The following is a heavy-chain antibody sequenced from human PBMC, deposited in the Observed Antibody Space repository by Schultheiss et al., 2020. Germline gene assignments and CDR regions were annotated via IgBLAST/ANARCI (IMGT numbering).Heavy chain of an antibody. V-gene: IGHV1-2*02. CDR1: GYTFTGYY. CDR3: ARGGSGGVYGD. D-gene: IGHD4/OR15-4a*01. Sequence: ASVKVSCKASGYTFTGYYMHWVRQAPGQGLEWMGRIIPILGIANYAQKFQGRVTLTRDTSISTAYMELTRLRSDDTAVYYCARGGSGGVYGDWGQGTLVTVSS. J-gene: IGHJ4*02. CDR2: IIPILGIA.